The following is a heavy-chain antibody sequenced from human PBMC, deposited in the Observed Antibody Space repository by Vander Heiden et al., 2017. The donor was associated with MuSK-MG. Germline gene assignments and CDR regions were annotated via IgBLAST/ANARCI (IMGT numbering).Heavy chain of an antibody. CDR1: GFTFSGYS. V-gene: IGHV3-48*04. CDR2: ISSSSSTI. CDR3: ARDLVYYYDSSGFDY. D-gene: IGHD3-22*01. J-gene: IGHJ4*02. Sequence: EVQLVESGGGLVQPGGSLRLSCAASGFTFSGYSMNWVRQAPGKGLEWISYISSSSSTIYYADSVKGRFTISRDNAKNSLYLQMNSLRAEDTAVYYCARDLVYYYDSSGFDYWGQGTLVTVSS.